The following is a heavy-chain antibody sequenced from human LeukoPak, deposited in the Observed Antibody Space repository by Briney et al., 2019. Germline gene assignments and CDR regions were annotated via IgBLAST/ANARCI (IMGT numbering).Heavy chain of an antibody. CDR1: GFTFSSYS. Sequence: GGSLRLSCAASGFTFSSYSMNWVRQAPGKGLEWVSSISSSSSYIYYADSVKGRFTISRDNAKNSLYLQMNSLRAEDTAVYCCARRPGAGSYYYYMDVWGKGTTVTVSS. V-gene: IGHV3-21*01. CDR3: ARRPGAGSYYYYMDV. CDR2: ISSSSSYI. J-gene: IGHJ6*03. D-gene: IGHD7-27*01.